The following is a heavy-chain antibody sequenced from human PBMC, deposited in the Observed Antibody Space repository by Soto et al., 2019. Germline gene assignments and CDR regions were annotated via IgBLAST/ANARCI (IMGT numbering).Heavy chain of an antibody. Sequence: PGGSLRLSCAASGFTFSSYAMSWVRQAPGKGPEWVSAISGSGGSTYYADSVKGRFTISRDKSKNTLWLQMNSLRDEDTAVYYCAKGWIQLWSPFDYWGQGTLVTVSS. V-gene: IGHV3-23*01. J-gene: IGHJ4*02. CDR3: AKGWIQLWSPFDY. D-gene: IGHD5-18*01. CDR1: GFTFSSYA. CDR2: ISGSGGST.